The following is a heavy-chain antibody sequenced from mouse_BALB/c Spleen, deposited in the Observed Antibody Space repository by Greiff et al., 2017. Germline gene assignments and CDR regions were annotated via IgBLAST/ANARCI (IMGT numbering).Heavy chain of an antibody. Sequence: LVKTGASVKISCKASGYSFTGYYMHWVKQSHGKSLEWIGYISCYNGATSYNQKFKGKATFTVDTSSSTAYMQFNSLTSEDSAVYYCACLTTATSWFAYWGQGTLVTVSA. CDR2: ISCYNGAT. J-gene: IGHJ3*01. CDR1: GYSFTGYY. V-gene: IGHV1S34*01. D-gene: IGHD1-2*01. CDR3: ACLTTATSWFAY.